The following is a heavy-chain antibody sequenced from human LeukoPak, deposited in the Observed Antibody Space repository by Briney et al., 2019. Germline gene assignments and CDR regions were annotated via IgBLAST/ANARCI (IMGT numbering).Heavy chain of an antibody. J-gene: IGHJ4*02. Sequence: PGRSLRLSCAASGFTFSTYSMDWVRQAPGKGLEWISYISGSSNTVNYADSVKGRFTVSRDNSENSLYLQMNSLRPEDTALYYCAKGSGYSYFDYWGQGTLVTVSS. D-gene: IGHD5-18*01. CDR3: AKGSGYSYFDY. V-gene: IGHV3-48*04. CDR2: ISGSSNTV. CDR1: GFTFSTYS.